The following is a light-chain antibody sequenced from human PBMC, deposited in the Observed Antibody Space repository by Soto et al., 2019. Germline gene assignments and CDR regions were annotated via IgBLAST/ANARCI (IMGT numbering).Light chain of an antibody. CDR3: SSYTSSSTVHVV. J-gene: IGLJ2*01. Sequence: QSALTQPASVSGSPGQSITISCTGTSSDVGGYNYVSWYQQYPGKAPKLMIYDVSNRPSGVSNRFSGSKSGNTASLTISGLQAEDEADYYCSSYTSSSTVHVVFGGGTKLTVL. CDR1: SSDVGGYNY. V-gene: IGLV2-14*01. CDR2: DVS.